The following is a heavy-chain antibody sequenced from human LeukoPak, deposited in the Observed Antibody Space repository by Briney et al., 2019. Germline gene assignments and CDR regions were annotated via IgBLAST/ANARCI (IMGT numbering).Heavy chain of an antibody. CDR3: ARARWLTDY. CDR2: INHSGST. V-gene: IGHV4-34*01. Sequence: SETLSLTCAVYGGSFSGYYWSWIRQPPGKGLEWIGEINHSGSTNYNPSLKSRVTISVDTSKNQFSLKLSSVTAADTAVYYCARARWLTDYWGQGTLVTVSS. J-gene: IGHJ4*02. D-gene: IGHD5-24*01. CDR1: GGSFSGYY.